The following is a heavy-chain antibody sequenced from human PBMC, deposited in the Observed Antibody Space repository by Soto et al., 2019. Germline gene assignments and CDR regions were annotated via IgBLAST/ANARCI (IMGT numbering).Heavy chain of an antibody. CDR3: VRAGYCSGGTCSSDWFDP. Sequence: SVKFSCTASGGTFSSYSISWVRQAPGQGLEWMGGIIPMFGTARYAQKFQGRVTITADESTSTAYMEVSSLRSEDTAVYYCVRAGYCSGGTCSSDWFDPWGQGTLVTVSS. CDR1: GGTFSSYS. D-gene: IGHD2-15*01. J-gene: IGHJ5*02. CDR2: IIPMFGTA. V-gene: IGHV1-69*01.